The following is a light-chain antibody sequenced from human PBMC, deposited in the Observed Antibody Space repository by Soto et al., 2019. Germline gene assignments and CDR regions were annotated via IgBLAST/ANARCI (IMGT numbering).Light chain of an antibody. J-gene: IGKJ4*01. CDR3: QQYDNLPSST. CDR1: QDISNY. Sequence: DIQMTQSPSSLSASVGDRVTITCQASQDISNYLNWYQQKPGKAPKLLIYDASNLETGVPSRFSGSGSGTDFTFTISSLQPEDIATYYCQQYDNLPSSTCGGGTKVEIK. V-gene: IGKV1-33*01. CDR2: DAS.